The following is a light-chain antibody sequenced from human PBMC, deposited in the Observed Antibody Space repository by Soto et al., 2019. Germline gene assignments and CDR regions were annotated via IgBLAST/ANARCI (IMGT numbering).Light chain of an antibody. CDR3: QHYGSLHLT. J-gene: IGKJ1*01. Sequence: VLTQSPGTLSLYPGERATLSCRASQGLSSTYLAWYQQTPGQSPRLLIYGESTRATGIPDRFSGSGSGTDFTLTISRLEPEDVAGYYWQHYGSLHLTFGQGTKVEIK. V-gene: IGKV3-20*01. CDR2: GES. CDR1: QGLSSTY.